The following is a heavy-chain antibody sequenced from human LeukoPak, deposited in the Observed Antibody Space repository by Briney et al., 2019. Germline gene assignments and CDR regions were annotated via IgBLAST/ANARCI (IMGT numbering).Heavy chain of an antibody. Sequence: SETLSLTCAVSGGSISSGGYYWSWIRQPPGKGLEWIGYIYYSGSTNYNPSLKSRVTISVDTSKNQFSLKLSSVTAADTAVYYCARGPRGGNTYFDYWGQGTLVTVSS. CDR2: IYYSGST. D-gene: IGHD4-23*01. CDR1: GGSISSGGYY. J-gene: IGHJ4*02. V-gene: IGHV4-61*08. CDR3: ARGPRGGNTYFDY.